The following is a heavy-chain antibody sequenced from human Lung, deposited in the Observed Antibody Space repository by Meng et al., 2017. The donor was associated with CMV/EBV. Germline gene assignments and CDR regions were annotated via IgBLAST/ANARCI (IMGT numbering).Heavy chain of an antibody. J-gene: IGHJ6*02. CDR1: GYSFTSYW. D-gene: IGHD2-2*02. CDR2: IYPGDSDT. V-gene: IGHV5-51*01. Sequence: XVSXKGSGYSFTSYWIGWVRQMPGKGLEWMGIIYPGDSDTRYSPSFQGQVTISADKSISTAYLQWSSLKASDTAMYYCARQSSLGYCSSTSCYSYYGIDVWXQGTSVTVSS. CDR3: ARQSSLGYCSSTSCYSYYGIDV.